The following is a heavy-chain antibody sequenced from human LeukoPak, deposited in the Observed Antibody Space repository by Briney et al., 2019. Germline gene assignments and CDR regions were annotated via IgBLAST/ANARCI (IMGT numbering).Heavy chain of an antibody. D-gene: IGHD3-22*01. CDR3: ARAYYYASSAFDI. CDR2: IYYGGST. V-gene: IGHV4-39*01. Sequence: SETLSLTCTVSGGXISSNTYYWDWIRQPPGKGLECIGSIYYGGSTYYNPSLKSRVIISVDTSKNQCSLKLSSVTAADTAVYYCARAYYYASSAFDIWGQGTMVTVSS. J-gene: IGHJ3*02. CDR1: GGXISSNTYY.